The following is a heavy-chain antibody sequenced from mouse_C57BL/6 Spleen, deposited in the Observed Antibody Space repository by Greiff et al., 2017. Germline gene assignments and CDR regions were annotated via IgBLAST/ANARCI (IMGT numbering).Heavy chain of an antibody. D-gene: IGHD2-5*01. CDR3: SIKGVYSNYGYFDV. V-gene: IGHV1-85*01. Sequence: QVQLQQSGPELVKPGASVKLSCKASGYTFTSYDINWVKQRPGQGLEWIGWIYPRDGSTKYNEKFKGKATLTVDTSYSTAYMELHSLTSEDSAVYFCSIKGVYSNYGYFDVWGTGTTVTVSS. CDR2: IYPRDGST. J-gene: IGHJ1*03. CDR1: GYTFTSYD.